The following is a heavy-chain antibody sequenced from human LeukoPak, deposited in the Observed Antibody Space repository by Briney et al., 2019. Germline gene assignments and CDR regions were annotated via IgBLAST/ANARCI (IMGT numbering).Heavy chain of an antibody. D-gene: IGHD3-16*01. V-gene: IGHV3-23*01. CDR3: AKDLQVGDTYYLDY. Sequence: GGSLRLSCAASGFTFSSYAMSWVRQAPGKGLEWASAISGSGGSTYYADSVKGRFTISRDNSKNTLYLQMNSLRAEDTAVYYCAKDLQVGDTYYLDYWGQGTLVTVSS. CDR2: ISGSGGST. CDR1: GFTFSSYA. J-gene: IGHJ4*02.